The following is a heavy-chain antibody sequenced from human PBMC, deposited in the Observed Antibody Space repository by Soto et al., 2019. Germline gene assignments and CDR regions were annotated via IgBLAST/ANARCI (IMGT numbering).Heavy chain of an antibody. CDR1: GFTVSNNY. D-gene: IGHD3-10*01. J-gene: IGHJ4*02. Sequence: EVQLVESGGGLIQPGGSLRLSCAVSGFTVSNNYMSWVRQAPGKGLEGVSVIYSGGYTAYGDSVKGRFTISRDNSKNTLISQRKGTGADDPAGFYWATARGGGGYWGQGTLVTVSS. CDR2: IYSGGYT. CDR3: ATARGGGGY. V-gene: IGHV3-53*01.